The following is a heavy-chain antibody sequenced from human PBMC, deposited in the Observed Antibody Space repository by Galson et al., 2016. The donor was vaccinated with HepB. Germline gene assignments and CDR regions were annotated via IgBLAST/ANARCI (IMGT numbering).Heavy chain of an antibody. V-gene: IGHV1-69*13. CDR2: IIPIFVTT. D-gene: IGHD6-13*01. CDR1: GDSFNTYA. CDR3: ARWQKFSSSWYQAYYYYYYGRDG. Sequence: SVKVSCKASGDSFNTYAFSWVRQAPGEGLEWMGGIIPIFVTTSYAQKFQGRVTITADESTSTVYMELSSLTSEDTAVYYCARWQKFSSSWYQAYYYYYYGRDGWGQGTTVTVSS. J-gene: IGHJ6*02.